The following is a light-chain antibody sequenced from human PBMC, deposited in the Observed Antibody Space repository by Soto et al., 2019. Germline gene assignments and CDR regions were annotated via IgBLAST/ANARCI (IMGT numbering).Light chain of an antibody. CDR3: SSYTSSSTVV. J-gene: IGLJ2*01. CDR2: EVS. Sequence: QSALTQPASVSGSPGQSVTISCTGTSSDIGHSNYVSWYQQHPGTAPKLIIYEVSNRRSGVSNRFSGSKSGNTASLTISGLQAEDEADYYCSSYTSSSTVVFGGGTKLTVL. V-gene: IGLV2-14*01. CDR1: SSDIGHSNY.